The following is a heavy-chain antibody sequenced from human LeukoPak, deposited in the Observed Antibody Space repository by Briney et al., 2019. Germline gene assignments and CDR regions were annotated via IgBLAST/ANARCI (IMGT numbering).Heavy chain of an antibody. CDR3: AKAGVAAPYYFDY. CDR2: ISWNSGSI. J-gene: IGHJ4*02. D-gene: IGHD6-6*01. V-gene: IGHV3-9*01. CDR1: GFTFDDYA. Sequence: GGSLRLSCAASGFTFDDYAMHWVRQAPGKGLEWASGISWNSGSIGYADSVKGRFTISRDNAKNSLYLQMNSLRAEDTALYYCAKAGVAAPYYFDYWGQGTLVTVSS.